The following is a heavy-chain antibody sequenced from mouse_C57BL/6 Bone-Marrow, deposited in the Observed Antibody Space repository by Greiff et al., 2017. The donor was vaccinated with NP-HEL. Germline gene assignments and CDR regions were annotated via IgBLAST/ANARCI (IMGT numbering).Heavy chain of an antibody. CDR2: IYPGSGST. D-gene: IGHD2-5*01. J-gene: IGHJ1*03. CDR1: GYTFTSYW. Sequence: QVQLQQPGAELVKPGASVKMSCKASGYTFTSYWITWVKQRPGQGLEWIGDIYPGSGSTNYNENFKSKATLTVDTSSSTAYMQLSSLTSEDSAVYYCARSSNYYWYFDVWGTGTTVTVSS. V-gene: IGHV1-55*01. CDR3: ARSSNYYWYFDV.